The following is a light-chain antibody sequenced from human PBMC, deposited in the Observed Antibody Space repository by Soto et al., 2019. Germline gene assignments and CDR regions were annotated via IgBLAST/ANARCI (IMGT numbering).Light chain of an antibody. Sequence: QSVLTQPPSASGSPGQSVAISCTGTSFDVGGYNYVSWYQQRPGRVPKLLIYEVTKRPSGVPDRFSGSKSGNTAYLTVSGLQAEDEADYFCSSYVTNNIIFVFGSGTKVTV. J-gene: IGLJ1*01. CDR1: SFDVGGYNY. CDR2: EVT. V-gene: IGLV2-8*01. CDR3: SSYVTNNIIFV.